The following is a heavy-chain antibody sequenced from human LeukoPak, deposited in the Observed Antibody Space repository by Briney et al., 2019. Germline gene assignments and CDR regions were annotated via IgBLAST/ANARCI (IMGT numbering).Heavy chain of an antibody. CDR2: IYYSEST. CDR3: ARSDRHYDILTGYLFSPRFDY. V-gene: IGHV4-59*01. D-gene: IGHD3-9*01. Sequence: SETLSLTCTVSGGSISSYYWSWIRQPPGKGLEWIGYIYYSESTNYNPSLKSRVTISVDTSKNQFSLKLSSVTAADTAVYYCARSDRHYDILTGYLFSPRFDYWGQGTLVTVSS. CDR1: GGSISSYY. J-gene: IGHJ4*02.